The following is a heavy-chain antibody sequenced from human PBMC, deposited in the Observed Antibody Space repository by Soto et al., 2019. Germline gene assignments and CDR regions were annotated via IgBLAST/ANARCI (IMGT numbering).Heavy chain of an antibody. V-gene: IGHV1-46*01. Sequence: QVQLVQSGTEVKKPGASVKVSCKASGYSFTTYNLHWVRQAPGQGLEWMGIINPSVGSTTYAQNFQDRVTMTRDTSTTTVYMELSSLRSGDTAVYYCARARDMDVWGQGTTVTVSS. J-gene: IGHJ6*02. CDR1: GYSFTTYN. CDR3: ARARDMDV. CDR2: INPSVGST.